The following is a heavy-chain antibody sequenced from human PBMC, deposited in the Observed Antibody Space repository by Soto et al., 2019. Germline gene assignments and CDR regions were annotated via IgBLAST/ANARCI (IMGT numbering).Heavy chain of an antibody. J-gene: IGHJ5*02. V-gene: IGHV4-34*01. D-gene: IGHD3-3*01. CDR2: VNHSGGT. Sequence: SLTCAVYGGSFSGYYWSWIRQPPGKGLEWIGEVNHSGGTNYNPSLKSRVTISIDTSKNQFSLKLSSVTAADTAVYYCARVRDWFDPWGQGTLVTVSS. CDR3: ARVRDWFDP. CDR1: GGSFSGYY.